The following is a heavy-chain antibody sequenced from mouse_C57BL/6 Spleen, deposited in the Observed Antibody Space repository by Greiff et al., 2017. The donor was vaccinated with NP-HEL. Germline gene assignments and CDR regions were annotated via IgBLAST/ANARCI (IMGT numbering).Heavy chain of an antibody. CDR2: IDPNSGGT. D-gene: IGHD1-1*01. V-gene: IGHV1-72*01. J-gene: IGHJ4*01. CDR3: ARWILRTAVVEYAMDF. CDR1: GYTFTSYW. Sequence: QVQLQQSGAELVKPGASVKLSCKASGYTFTSYWMHWVKQRPGRGLEWIGRIDPNSGGTKYNEKFKSKATLTVDKPSSTAYMQLSSLTSEDSAVYYCARWILRTAVVEYAMDFWGQGPSVPVSS.